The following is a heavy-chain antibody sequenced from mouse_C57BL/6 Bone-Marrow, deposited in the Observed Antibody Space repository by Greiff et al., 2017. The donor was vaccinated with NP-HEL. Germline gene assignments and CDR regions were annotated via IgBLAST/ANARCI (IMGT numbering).Heavy chain of an antibody. Sequence: VMLVDSGGGLVQSGRSLRLSCATSGFTFSDFYMEWVRQAPGKGLEWIAASSNKANDYTTENSASVKGRFIVSRDTSQSILYLQMNALRAEDTAIYYCARDEWRDYYGSTPFAYWGQGTLVTVSA. CDR2: SSNKANDYTT. CDR3: ARDEWRDYYGSTPFAY. V-gene: IGHV7-1*01. D-gene: IGHD2-2*01. J-gene: IGHJ3*01. CDR1: GFTFSDFY.